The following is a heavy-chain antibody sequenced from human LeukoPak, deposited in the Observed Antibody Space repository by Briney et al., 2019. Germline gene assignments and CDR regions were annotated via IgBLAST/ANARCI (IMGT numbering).Heavy chain of an antibody. J-gene: IGHJ6*03. Sequence: GGSLRLSCAASGFTFSSYAMHWVRQAPGKGLEWVAVISYDGSNKYYADSVKGRFTISRDNSKNTLYLQMNSLRAEDTAVYYCARGRTRDYYYMDGWGKGTTVTVSS. CDR1: GFTFSSYA. CDR2: ISYDGSNK. V-gene: IGHV3-30*01. CDR3: ARGRTRDYYYMDG.